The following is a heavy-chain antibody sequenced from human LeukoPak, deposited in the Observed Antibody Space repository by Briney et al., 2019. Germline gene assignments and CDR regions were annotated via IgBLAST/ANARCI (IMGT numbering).Heavy chain of an antibody. J-gene: IGHJ5*02. CDR1: GYTFTSYD. Sequence: ASVKVSCKASGYTFTSYDINWVRQATGQGLEWMGWMNPNSGNTGYAQKFQGRVTMTRNTSISTAYMELSSLRSEDTAVYYCARRRCSGGSCYSRSIGFDPWGQGTLVTVSS. D-gene: IGHD2-15*01. V-gene: IGHV1-8*01. CDR3: ARRRCSGGSCYSRSIGFDP. CDR2: MNPNSGNT.